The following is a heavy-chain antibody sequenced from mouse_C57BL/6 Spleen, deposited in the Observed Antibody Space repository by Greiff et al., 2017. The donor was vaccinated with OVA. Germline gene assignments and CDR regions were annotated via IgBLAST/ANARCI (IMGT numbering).Heavy chain of an antibody. V-gene: IGHV3-6*01. CDR1: GYSITSGYY. CDR3: AREDDGYPFAY. Sequence: EVKLQESGPGLVKPSQSLSLTCSVTGYSITSGYYWNWIRQFPGNKLEWMGYISYDGSNNYNPSLKNRISITRDTSKNQFFLKLNSVTTEDTATYYCAREDDGYPFAYWGQGTLVTVSA. D-gene: IGHD2-3*01. CDR2: ISYDGSN. J-gene: IGHJ3*01.